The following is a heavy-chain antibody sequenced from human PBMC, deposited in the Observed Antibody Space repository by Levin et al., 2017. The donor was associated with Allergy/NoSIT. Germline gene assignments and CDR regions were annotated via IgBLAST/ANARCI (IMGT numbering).Heavy chain of an antibody. V-gene: IGHV1-2*02. Sequence: ASVKVSCKASQYTFTEYYLHWVRQAPGQGLEWMGWINANSGGTKYARQFQGRVTMTRDTSISTAYMEVRRLRSDDTAVYYCARTSALYGSRTYYREDFGYWGQGTLVTVSS. CDR3: ARTSALYGSRTYYREDFGY. CDR1: QYTFTEYY. CDR2: INANSGGT. J-gene: IGHJ4*02. D-gene: IGHD3-10*01.